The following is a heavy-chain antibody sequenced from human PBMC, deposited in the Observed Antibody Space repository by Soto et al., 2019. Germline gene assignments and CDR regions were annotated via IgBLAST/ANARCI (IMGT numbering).Heavy chain of an antibody. D-gene: IGHD1-26*01. CDR1: GFSFTTYW. V-gene: IGHV3-7*01. CDR2: MNQDGSEK. CDR3: AIDIGPNNFDY. J-gene: IGHJ4*02. Sequence: EVQLVESGGGLVQPGGSLRLSCAASGFSFTTYWMIWVRQAPGKGLEWVASMNQDGSEKHYVDSVRGRFTISRDNAKNSEYLKMNSLRVEDTAVYYCAIDIGPNNFDYWGQGTLVTVSS.